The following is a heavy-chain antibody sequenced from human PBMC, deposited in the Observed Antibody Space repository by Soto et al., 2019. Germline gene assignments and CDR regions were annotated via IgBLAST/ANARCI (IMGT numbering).Heavy chain of an antibody. J-gene: IGHJ4*01. Sequence: SETLSLTCAISGDSVSSNTASWNWIRQSPSRGLEWLGRTYFRSKWYNDYAVSVKSRIIINPDTSNNQFSLQLNSVTPEDTAVYFCAKGDNLGPKTGYAFDHWGHGTMVTVSS. CDR2: TYFRSKWYN. D-gene: IGHD5-12*01. V-gene: IGHV6-1*01. CDR3: AKGDNLGPKTGYAFDH. CDR1: GDSVSSNTAS.